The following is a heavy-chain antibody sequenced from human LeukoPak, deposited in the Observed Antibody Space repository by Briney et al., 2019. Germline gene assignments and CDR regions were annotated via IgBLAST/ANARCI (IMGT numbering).Heavy chain of an antibody. Sequence: GRSLRLSCGVSGFTFSNYGMHWVHQAPGKGLEWVAVISNDGTNSHYGDSVQGRFTISRDNSNNTLFLQLNNLRPDDTAVYYCARDGLPYCTSTSCYHSDSWGQGTLVTVSS. D-gene: IGHD2-2*01. V-gene: IGHV3-30-3*01. J-gene: IGHJ4*02. CDR3: ARDGLPYCTSTSCYHSDS. CDR2: ISNDGTNS. CDR1: GFTFSNYG.